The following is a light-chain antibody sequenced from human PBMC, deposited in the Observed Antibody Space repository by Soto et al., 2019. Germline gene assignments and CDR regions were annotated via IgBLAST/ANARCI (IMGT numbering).Light chain of an antibody. Sequence: DIQMTQSPSSLSASVGDSVTITCRASQGINNYLAWYQQKPGKVPVLLIYSASTLKSGVPSRFSGRGAGTDFTLTISSLQPEDFAVYYCQQRSNWLTFGGGTKVEIK. J-gene: IGKJ4*01. CDR3: QQRSNWLT. CDR1: QGINNY. CDR2: SAS. V-gene: IGKV1-27*01.